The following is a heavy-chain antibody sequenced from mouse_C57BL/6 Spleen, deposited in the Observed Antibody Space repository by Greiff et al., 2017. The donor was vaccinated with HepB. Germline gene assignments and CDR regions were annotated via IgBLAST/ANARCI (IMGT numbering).Heavy chain of an antibody. V-gene: IGHV1-9*01. J-gene: IGHJ4*01. Sequence: QVQLKESGAELMKPGASVKLSCKATGYTFTGYWIEWVKQRPGHGLEWIGEILPGSGSTNYNEKFKGKATFTADTSSNTAYMQLSSLTTEDSAIYYCARAGRITTVPYYAMDYWGQGTSVTVSS. CDR3: ARAGRITTVPYYAMDY. D-gene: IGHD2-4*01. CDR2: ILPGSGST. CDR1: GYTFTGYW.